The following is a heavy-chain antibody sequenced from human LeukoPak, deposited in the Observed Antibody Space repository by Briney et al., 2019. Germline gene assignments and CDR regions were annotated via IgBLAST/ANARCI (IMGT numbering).Heavy chain of an antibody. CDR2: INHSGST. CDR3: ARRSGYSSTSCRYDY. D-gene: IGHD2-2*01. J-gene: IGHJ4*02. Sequence: SETLSLTCAVYGGSFSGYYWSWIRQPPGKGLEWIGEINHSGSTNYNPSLKSRVTISVDTSKNQFSLKLSSVTAADTAVYYCARRSGYSSTSCRYDYWGQGTLVIVSS. V-gene: IGHV4-34*01. CDR1: GGSFSGYY.